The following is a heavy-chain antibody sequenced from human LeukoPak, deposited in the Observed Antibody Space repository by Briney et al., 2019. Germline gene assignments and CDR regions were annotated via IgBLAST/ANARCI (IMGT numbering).Heavy chain of an antibody. CDR2: ISSNGGST. CDR1: GFTFSSYA. D-gene: IGHD1-26*01. CDR3: VGSGRRSGSPDY. Sequence: PGGSLRLSCSASGFTFSSYAMHWVRHAPGNGLEYVSAISSNGGSTYYADSVKGRFTISRDNSKNTLYLQMSSLRAEDTAVYYCVGSGRRSGSPDYWGQGTLVTVSS. V-gene: IGHV3-64D*09. J-gene: IGHJ4*02.